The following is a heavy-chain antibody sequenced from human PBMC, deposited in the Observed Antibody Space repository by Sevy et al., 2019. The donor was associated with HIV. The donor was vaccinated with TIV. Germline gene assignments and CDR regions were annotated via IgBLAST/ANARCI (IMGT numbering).Heavy chain of an antibody. V-gene: IGHV3-74*01. Sequence: GGSLILSCAASGFTFSSDWMHWVRQAPGKGLVWVSRINSDGSSTSYADSVKGRFTISRDNAKNTLYLQMNSLRAEDTAVYYCARDSSGWYSVFGYFDLWGRGTLVTVSS. CDR1: GFTFSSDW. D-gene: IGHD6-19*01. CDR3: ARDSSGWYSVFGYFDL. CDR2: INSDGSST. J-gene: IGHJ2*01.